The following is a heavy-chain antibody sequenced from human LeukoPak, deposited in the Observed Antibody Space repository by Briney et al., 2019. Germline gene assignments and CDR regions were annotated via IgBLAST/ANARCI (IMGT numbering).Heavy chain of an antibody. CDR2: INHSGST. CDR1: GFTFSSYS. CDR3: ARSRGYSGYDLFY. J-gene: IGHJ4*02. Sequence: PGGSLRLSCAASGFTFSSYSMNWVRQAPGKGLEWIGEINHSGSTNYNPSLKSRVTISGDTSKNQFSLQLSSVTAADTAVYYCARSRGYSGYDLFYWGQGTLVTVSS. V-gene: IGHV4-34*01. D-gene: IGHD5-12*01.